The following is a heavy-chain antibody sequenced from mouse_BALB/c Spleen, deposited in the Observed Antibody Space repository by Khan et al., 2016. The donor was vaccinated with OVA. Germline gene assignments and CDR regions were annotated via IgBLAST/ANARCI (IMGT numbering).Heavy chain of an antibody. J-gene: IGHJ2*01. D-gene: IGHD1-1*02. CDR3: ARRGLGWDFDY. V-gene: IGHV1-7*01. CDR2: INPSTGYT. Sequence: VQLQQSGAELAKPGASVKMSCKASGYTFINYWILWVKQRPGQGLEWIGYINPSTGYTEYNQNFKDKATLTADKSSSTAYMQLSSLTSEDSAVYYCARRGLGWDFDYGGQGTTLTVSS. CDR1: GYTFINYW.